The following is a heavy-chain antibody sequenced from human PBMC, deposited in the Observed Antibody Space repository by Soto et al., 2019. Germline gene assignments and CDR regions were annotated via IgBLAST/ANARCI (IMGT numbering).Heavy chain of an antibody. CDR1: GFTFSSYA. CDR3: AKMGLYCSGGSCYSSNWYFDL. D-gene: IGHD2-15*01. CDR2: ISGSGGST. V-gene: IGHV3-23*01. J-gene: IGHJ2*01. Sequence: EVQLLESGGGLVQPGGSLRLSCAASGFTFSSYAMSWVRQAPGKGLEWVSAISGSGGSTYYADSVKGRFTISRDNSKNTLYLQMNSLRAEDTAVYYCAKMGLYCSGGSCYSSNWYFDLWGRGTLVTVSS.